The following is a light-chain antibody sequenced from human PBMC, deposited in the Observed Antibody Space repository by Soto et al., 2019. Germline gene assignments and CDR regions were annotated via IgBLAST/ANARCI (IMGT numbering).Light chain of an antibody. Sequence: QSALTQPASVSGSPGQSIGISCTGTLSGVDTYSFVSWYQHHPGAAPQLIIFEGNKRPSGVSNRFSGSKSGNTASLTISGLQADDEADYYCTSYSSSDIFYVFGTGTKLTVL. J-gene: IGLJ1*01. CDR2: EGN. CDR3: TSYSSSDIFYV. CDR1: LSGVDTYSF. V-gene: IGLV2-14*02.